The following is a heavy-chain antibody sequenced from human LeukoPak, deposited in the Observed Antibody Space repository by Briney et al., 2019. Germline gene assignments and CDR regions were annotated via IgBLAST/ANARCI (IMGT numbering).Heavy chain of an antibody. CDR1: GFTFSSYD. CDR3: ARGGYSSSWYYFDY. CDR2: ISYDGSNK. J-gene: IGHJ4*02. D-gene: IGHD6-13*01. Sequence: GGSLRLSCAASGFTFSSYDMHWVRQAPGKGLEWVAVISYDGSNKYYADSVKGRFTISRDNSKNTLYLQMNSLRAEDTAVYYCARGGYSSSWYYFDYWGQGTLVTVSS. V-gene: IGHV3-30-3*01.